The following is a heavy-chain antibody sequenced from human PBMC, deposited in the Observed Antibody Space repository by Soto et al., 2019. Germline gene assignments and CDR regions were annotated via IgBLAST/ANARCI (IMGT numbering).Heavy chain of an antibody. Sequence: SVKVSCKASGGTFSSYAISWVRQAPGQGLEWMGGIIPIFGTANYAQKFQGRVTITADESTSTAYMELSSLRSEDTAVYYCARDRDYSHRTYYYYGMVVWGQGTTVNVSS. CDR1: GGTFSSYA. CDR3: ARDRDYSHRTYYYYGMVV. D-gene: IGHD4-4*01. V-gene: IGHV1-69*13. J-gene: IGHJ6*02. CDR2: IIPIFGTA.